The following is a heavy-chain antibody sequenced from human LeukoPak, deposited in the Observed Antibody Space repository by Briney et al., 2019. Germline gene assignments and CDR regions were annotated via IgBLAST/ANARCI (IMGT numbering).Heavy chain of an antibody. J-gene: IGHJ4*01. D-gene: IGHD3-10*02. CDR2: INSGGSAI. CDR3: ARGGGYVHD. V-gene: IGHV3-48*03. CDR1: DFTFTSYE. Sequence: GGSLRLSCAASDFTFTSYELNWVRQAPGKGLEWVSYINSGGSAIHYAASLKGPITISRDNAQNSLYLQMKSLSGDDTALDFCARGGGYVHDWGHGPLVTVS.